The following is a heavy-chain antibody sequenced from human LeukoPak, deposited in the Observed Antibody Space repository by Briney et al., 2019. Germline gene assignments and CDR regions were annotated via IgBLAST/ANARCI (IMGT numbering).Heavy chain of an antibody. CDR3: ASVQDCGGDCYSVN. J-gene: IGHJ4*02. CDR1: GFTFSSYS. Sequence: PGGSLRLSCAASGFTFSSYSMNWVRQAPGKRLEWVSYISSSSSTIYYADSVKGRFTISRDNAKNSLYLQMNSLRAEDTAVYYCASVQDCGGDCYSVNWGQGTLVTVSS. CDR2: ISSSSSTI. D-gene: IGHD2-21*02. V-gene: IGHV3-48*01.